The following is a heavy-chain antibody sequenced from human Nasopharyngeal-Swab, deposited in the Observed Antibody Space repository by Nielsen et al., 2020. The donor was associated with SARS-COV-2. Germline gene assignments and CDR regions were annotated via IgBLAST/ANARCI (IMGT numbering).Heavy chain of an antibody. Sequence: SVPVPHLASLLTLTSYPMHWLRQAPGQRLEWMGWINAGNGNTKYSQKFQGRVTITRDTSASTAYMELSSLRSEDTAVYYCARGSGFYYYMDVWGKGTTVTVSS. D-gene: IGHD3-3*01. CDR3: ARGSGFYYYMDV. CDR1: LLTLTSYP. V-gene: IGHV1-3*01. CDR2: INAGNGNT. J-gene: IGHJ6*03.